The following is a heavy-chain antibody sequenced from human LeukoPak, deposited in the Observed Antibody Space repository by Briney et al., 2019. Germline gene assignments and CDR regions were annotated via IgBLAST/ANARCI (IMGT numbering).Heavy chain of an antibody. Sequence: GGSLRLSCAASGFTFDDYAMHWVRHAPGKGLEWVSLISGDGGSTYYADSVKGRFTISRDNSKNSLYLQMNSLRTEDTALYYCAKDMASARDFWIGYYSGGIDYWGQGTLVTVSS. J-gene: IGHJ4*02. CDR3: AKDMASARDFWIGYYSGGIDY. V-gene: IGHV3-43*02. CDR1: GFTFDDYA. D-gene: IGHD3-3*01. CDR2: ISGDGGST.